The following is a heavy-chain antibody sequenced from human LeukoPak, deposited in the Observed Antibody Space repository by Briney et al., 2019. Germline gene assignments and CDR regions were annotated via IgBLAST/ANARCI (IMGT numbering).Heavy chain of an antibody. CDR1: GGSISSYY. CDR3: ARSGDGSGSYSPSLFDY. V-gene: IGHV4-59*01. Sequence: SETLSLTCTVSGGSISSYYWSWIRQPPGKGLEWIGYIYYSGSTNYNPSLKSRVTISVDTSKSQFSLKLSSVTAADTAVYYCARSGDGSGSYSPSLFDYWGQGTLVTVSS. CDR2: IYYSGST. D-gene: IGHD3-10*01. J-gene: IGHJ4*02.